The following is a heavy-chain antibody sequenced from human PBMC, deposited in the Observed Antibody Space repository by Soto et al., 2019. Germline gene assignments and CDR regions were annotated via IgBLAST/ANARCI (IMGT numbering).Heavy chain of an antibody. J-gene: IGHJ4*02. Sequence: QVQLVESGGGLVKPGGSLRLSCAASGLSFSDYYMSWIRQAPGKGLEWLSYISGSDNTVYYADSVKGRFTISRDNAKNSLYLQMNSLRAEDTAVYYCARGQSAQTPDYWGQGTLVTVSS. CDR3: ARGQSAQTPDY. CDR2: ISGSDNTV. CDR1: GLSFSDYY. V-gene: IGHV3-11*01.